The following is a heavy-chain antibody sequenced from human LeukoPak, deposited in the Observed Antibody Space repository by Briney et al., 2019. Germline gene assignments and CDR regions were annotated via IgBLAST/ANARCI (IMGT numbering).Heavy chain of an antibody. CDR3: ARWSGDYPSYYLDY. CDR2: IRSDGSSK. J-gene: IGHJ4*02. D-gene: IGHD4-17*01. V-gene: IGHV3-33*08. CDR1: GFTFSSYG. Sequence: GGSLRLSCSASGFTFSSYGLHWVRQAPGKGLEWVALIRSDGSSKNYADSVKGRFTISRDASKNTVYLQMNSLRAEDTAVYSCARWSGDYPSYYLDYWGQGTLVTVSS.